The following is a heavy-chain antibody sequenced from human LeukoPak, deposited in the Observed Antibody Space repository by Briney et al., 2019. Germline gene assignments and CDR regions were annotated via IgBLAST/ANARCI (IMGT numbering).Heavy chain of an antibody. Sequence: GGSLRLSCSASGFTFSNFWLHWDRQTPGKELVWVSRINRDGSSTNYVDSVKGRFTISRDNAKNTLYLQMNSLRDEDTAVYYCAKDGPEGKRVFDIWGQGTMVTVSS. CDR2: INRDGSST. D-gene: IGHD3/OR15-3a*01. V-gene: IGHV3-74*01. CDR3: AKDGPEGKRVFDI. CDR1: GFTFSNFW. J-gene: IGHJ3*02.